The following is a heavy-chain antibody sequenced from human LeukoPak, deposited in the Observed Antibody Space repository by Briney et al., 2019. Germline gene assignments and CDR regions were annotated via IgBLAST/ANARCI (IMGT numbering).Heavy chain of an antibody. Sequence: PSETLSLTCSVSAGSLSTYWWSWIRQPPGKGLEWIGFIHYTGGTLYNPSLKSRVTLSVDVSKSQFSLSLTSATTADTAVYYCARTGSSGSFSDYWGQGTLVTVSS. CDR3: ARTGSSGSFSDY. CDR2: IHYTGGT. V-gene: IGHV4-59*01. J-gene: IGHJ4*02. D-gene: IGHD3-10*01. CDR1: AGSLSTYW.